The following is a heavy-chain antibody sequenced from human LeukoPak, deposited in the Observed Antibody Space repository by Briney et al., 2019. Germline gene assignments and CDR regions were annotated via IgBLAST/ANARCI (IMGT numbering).Heavy chain of an antibody. Sequence: VASVKVSCKASGGTFSSYAISWVRQAPGQGLEWMGGIIPIFGTANDAQKFQGRVTITTDESTSTAYMELSSLRSEDTAVYYCARAPGRYDYYMDVWGKGTTVTVSS. J-gene: IGHJ6*03. V-gene: IGHV1-69*05. CDR3: ARAPGRYDYYMDV. CDR2: IIPIFGTA. D-gene: IGHD2-2*01. CDR1: GGTFSSYA.